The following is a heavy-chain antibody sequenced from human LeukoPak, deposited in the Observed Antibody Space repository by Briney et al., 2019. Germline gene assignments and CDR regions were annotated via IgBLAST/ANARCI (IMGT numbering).Heavy chain of an antibody. J-gene: IGHJ6*03. D-gene: IGHD6-6*01. V-gene: IGHV3-21*01. CDR2: ISSSSSYI. CDR3: ARGEQLVFGGNYYMDV. Sequence: GGSLRLSCAASGFTFSSYSMNWVRQAPGKGLEWVSSISSSSSYIYYADSVKGRFTISRDNAKNSLYLQMNSLRAEDTAVYYCARGEQLVFGGNYYMDVWGKGTTVTVSS. CDR1: GFTFSSYS.